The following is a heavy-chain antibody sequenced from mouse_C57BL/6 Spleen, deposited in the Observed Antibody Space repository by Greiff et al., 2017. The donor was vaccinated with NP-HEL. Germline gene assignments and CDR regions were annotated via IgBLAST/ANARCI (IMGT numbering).Heavy chain of an antibody. CDR2: IDPETGGT. CDR3: TRRGYGSSQYYFDY. J-gene: IGHJ2*01. D-gene: IGHD1-1*01. CDR1: GYTFTDYE. Sequence: VQLQQSGAELVRPGASVTLSCKASGYTFTDYEMHWVKQTPVHGLEWIGAIDPETGGTAYNQKFKGKAILTADKSSSTAYMELRSLTSEDSAVYYGTRRGYGSSQYYFDYWGQGTTLTVSS. V-gene: IGHV1-15*01.